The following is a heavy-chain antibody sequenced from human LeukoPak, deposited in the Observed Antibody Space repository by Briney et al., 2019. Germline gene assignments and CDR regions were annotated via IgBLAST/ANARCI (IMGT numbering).Heavy chain of an antibody. D-gene: IGHD3-9*01. CDR3: ASDKEYYDILTGYSTYCYYGMDV. CDR1: GFTFSSYA. J-gene: IGHJ6*02. V-gene: IGHV3-30*04. Sequence: GGSLRLSCAASGFTFSSYAMHWVRQAPGKGLEWVAVISYDGSNKYYADSVKGRFTISRDNSKNTLYLQMNSLRAEDTAVYYCASDKEYYDILTGYSTYCYYGMDVWGQGTTVTVSS. CDR2: ISYDGSNK.